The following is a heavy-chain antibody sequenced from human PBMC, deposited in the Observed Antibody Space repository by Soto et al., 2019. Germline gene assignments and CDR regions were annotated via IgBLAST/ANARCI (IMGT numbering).Heavy chain of an antibody. V-gene: IGHV3-7*01. D-gene: IGHD3-10*01. Sequence: GGSLRLSCAASGFTFSSYWMSWVRQAPGKGLEWVANIKQDGSEKYYVDSVKGRFTISRDNAKNSLYLQMNSLRAEDTAVYYCARVGLTMVRGVMQNYYYYYMDVWGKGTTVTVSS. CDR2: IKQDGSEK. J-gene: IGHJ6*03. CDR1: GFTFSSYW. CDR3: ARVGLTMVRGVMQNYYYYYMDV.